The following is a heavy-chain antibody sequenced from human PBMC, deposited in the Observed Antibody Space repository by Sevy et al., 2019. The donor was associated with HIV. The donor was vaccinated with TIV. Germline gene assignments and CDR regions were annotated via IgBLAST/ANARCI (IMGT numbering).Heavy chain of an antibody. CDR1: GFTFSSYS. CDR3: ARNNCSITNCYMGDVFDI. Sequence: GGSLRLSCAASGFTFSSYSMNWVRQAPGKGLEWVSSISGISNYIYYADSMKGRFTVSRDNARNSLYLQMNSLRAEDTAVYHCARNNCSITNCYMGDVFDIWGQGTMVTVSS. J-gene: IGHJ3*02. CDR2: ISGISNYI. D-gene: IGHD2-2*02. V-gene: IGHV3-21*01.